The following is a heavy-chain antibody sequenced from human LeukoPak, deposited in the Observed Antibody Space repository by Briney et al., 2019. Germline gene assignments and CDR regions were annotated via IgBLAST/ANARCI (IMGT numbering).Heavy chain of an antibody. D-gene: IGHD3-10*01. CDR1: GDSIINYY. Sequence: SETLSLTCTVSGDSIINYYWSCIRQSPGKGLEWIGYIYYSGSTKYNPSLKSRVTISVDTSKNQFSLKLSSVTAADTAVYYCARHRGSGSPYFDYWGQGTLVTVSS. J-gene: IGHJ4*02. CDR2: IYYSGST. CDR3: ARHRGSGSPYFDY. V-gene: IGHV4-59*08.